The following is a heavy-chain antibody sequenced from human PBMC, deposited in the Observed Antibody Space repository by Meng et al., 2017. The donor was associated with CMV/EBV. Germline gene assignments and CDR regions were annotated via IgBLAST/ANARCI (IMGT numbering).Heavy chain of an antibody. J-gene: IGHJ4*02. Sequence: MHWVQQAPGKGLEWMGLVVPEDGETIYAEKFQGRVPITADRSTDKANMELSSLSSEAPAVNSCAPDFSRSTHSDFWSGYHVSSPDYWGQGTLVTVSS. D-gene: IGHD3-3*01. CDR3: APDFSRSTHSDFWSGYHVSSPDY. CDR2: VVPEDGET. V-gene: IGHV1-69-2*01.